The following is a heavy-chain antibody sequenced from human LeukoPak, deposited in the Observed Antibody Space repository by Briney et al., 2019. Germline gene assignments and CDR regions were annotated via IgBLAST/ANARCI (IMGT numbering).Heavy chain of an antibody. V-gene: IGHV4-39*07. J-gene: IGHJ4*02. D-gene: IGHD3-22*01. CDR1: GGSISSSSYY. Sequence: PSETLSLTCTVSGGSISSSSYYWGWIRQPPGKGLEWIGSIYHSGSTYYNPSLKSRVTISVDTSKNQFSLKLSSVTAADTAIYYCARGDYYDSSAYDYWGQGTLVTVSS. CDR3: ARGDYYDSSAYDY. CDR2: IYHSGST.